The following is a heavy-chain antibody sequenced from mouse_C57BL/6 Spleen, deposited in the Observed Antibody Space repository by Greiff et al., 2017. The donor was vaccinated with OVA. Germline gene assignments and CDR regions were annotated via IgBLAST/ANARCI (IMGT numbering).Heavy chain of an antibody. V-gene: IGHV1-64*01. CDR1: GYTFASYW. CDR3: ASGEDGYPSSMDY. Sequence: QVQLQQPGAELVKPGASVKLSCKASGYTFASYWMHWVKQRPGQGLEWIGMIHTNSGSTNYNEKFKSKATLTVDKSSSTAYMQLSSLTSEDSAVYYCASGEDGYPSSMDYWGQGTSVTVSS. J-gene: IGHJ4*01. CDR2: IHTNSGST. D-gene: IGHD2-3*01.